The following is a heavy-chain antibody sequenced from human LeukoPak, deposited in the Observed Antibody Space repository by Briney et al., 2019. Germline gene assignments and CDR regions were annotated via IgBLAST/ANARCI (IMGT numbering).Heavy chain of an antibody. CDR3: AKSISRPYYMDV. Sequence: GGSLRLSCAASGFTFSSYAMSWVRQAPGKGLEWVSAISGSGGSTYYAGSVKGRFTISRDNSKNTLYLQMNSLRAEDTAVYYCAKSISRPYYMDVWGKGTTVTVSS. J-gene: IGHJ6*03. D-gene: IGHD3-3*02. CDR1: GFTFSSYA. V-gene: IGHV3-23*01. CDR2: ISGSGGST.